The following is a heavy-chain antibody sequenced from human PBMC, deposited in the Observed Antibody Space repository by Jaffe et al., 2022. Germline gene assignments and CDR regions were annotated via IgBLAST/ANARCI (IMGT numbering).Heavy chain of an antibody. Sequence: QVQLVESGGGVVQPGGSLRLSCAASGFPFSTYGMHWVRQAPGKGLEWVSFLWYESNNKYYADSVKGRFTISRDNSKNTLFLQMNSLRAEDTAVYYCAKLHTSGRASRAIDYWGQGTLVTVSS. V-gene: IGHV3-30*02. CDR1: GFPFSTYG. D-gene: IGHD3-22*01. J-gene: IGHJ4*02. CDR3: AKLHTSGRASRAIDY. CDR2: LWYESNNK.